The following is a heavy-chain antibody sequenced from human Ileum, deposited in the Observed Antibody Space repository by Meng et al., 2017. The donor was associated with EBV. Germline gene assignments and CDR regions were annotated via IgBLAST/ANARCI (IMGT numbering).Heavy chain of an antibody. D-gene: IGHD4-23*01. J-gene: IGHJ4*02. V-gene: IGHV1-69*01. CDR1: GDNLKSLC. CDR3: ATDVGTVADH. CDR2: VTPVFTST. Sequence: QLGLHGDDVKKPGSPVRISCRASGDNLKSLCFSWVCLAPRQGLEWMGGVTPVFTSTLYAKHFKDRVTITADESTNTAFMELKNLQSDDTAIYDCATDVGTVADHWGPGTLVTVSS.